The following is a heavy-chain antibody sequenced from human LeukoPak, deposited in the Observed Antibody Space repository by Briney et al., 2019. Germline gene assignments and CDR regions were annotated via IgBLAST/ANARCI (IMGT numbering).Heavy chain of an antibody. J-gene: IGHJ4*02. CDR3: ARDRYSTIFGG. CDR1: GFTVSADY. CDR2: YSGGDT. V-gene: IGHV3-66*02. D-gene: IGHD3-3*01. Sequence: GGSLRLSCAAFGFTVSADYMSWVRQAPGKGLEWVSIYSGGDTYYAYSVKGRFTISRDNSKNTLYLQMNSLRAEDTAVYYCARDRYSTIFGGWGQGTLVTVSS.